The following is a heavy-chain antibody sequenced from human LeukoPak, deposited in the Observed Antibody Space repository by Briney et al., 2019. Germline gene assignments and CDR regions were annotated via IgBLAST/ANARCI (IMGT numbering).Heavy chain of an antibody. CDR1: VYTFTSYG. CDR3: ARYERPPDAFDI. V-gene: IGHV1-18*01. J-gene: IGHJ3*02. CDR2: ISAYNGNT. Sequence: GASVKVSCKASVYTFTSYGISWVRQAPGQGLGWMGWISAYNGNTNYAQKLQGRVTMTTDTSTSTDYMELRSLRSDDTAVYYCARYERPPDAFDIWGQGTMVTVSS. D-gene: IGHD3-3*01.